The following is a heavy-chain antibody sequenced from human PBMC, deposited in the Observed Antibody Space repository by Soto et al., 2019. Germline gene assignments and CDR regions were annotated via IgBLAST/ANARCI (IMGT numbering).Heavy chain of an antibody. Sequence: GGSLRLSCAASGFTFSSYAMSWVRQAPGKGLEWVSAISGSGGSTYYADSVKGRFTISRHNSKNTLYLQMNSLRAEDTAVYYCAKDPFTPHAYCGGDCYSTVYWGQGTLVTVSS. CDR1: GFTFSSYA. D-gene: IGHD2-21*02. V-gene: IGHV3-23*01. CDR3: AKDPFTPHAYCGGDCYSTVY. J-gene: IGHJ4*02. CDR2: ISGSGGST.